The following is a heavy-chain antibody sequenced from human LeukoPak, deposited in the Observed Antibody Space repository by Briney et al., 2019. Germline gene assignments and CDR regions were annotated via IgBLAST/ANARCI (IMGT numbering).Heavy chain of an antibody. CDR1: GGSISSYY. J-gene: IGHJ4*02. Sequence: SETLSLTCTVSGGSISSYYWSWIRQPAGKGLEWIGRIYTSGSTNYNPSLKSRVTMSVDTSKNQFSLKLSSVTAADTAVYYCASAYCSGGSCYPYCNLYFDYWGQGTLVTVSS. V-gene: IGHV4-4*07. D-gene: IGHD2-15*01. CDR3: ASAYCSGGSCYPYCNLYFDY. CDR2: IYTSGST.